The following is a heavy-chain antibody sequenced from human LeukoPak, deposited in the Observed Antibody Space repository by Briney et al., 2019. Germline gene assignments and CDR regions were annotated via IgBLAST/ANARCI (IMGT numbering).Heavy chain of an antibody. CDR3: ARLAYRGPAVADFDY. CDR2: IYYTGST. CDR1: GGSFSGYY. V-gene: IGHV4-59*08. Sequence: SETLSLTCAAYGGSFSGYYWSWIRQPPGKGLEWIGYIYYTGSTNYNPSLESRVTMSVDTSKNQFSLKLSSVTAADTAVYYCARLAYRGPAVADFDYWGQGTLVTVSS. D-gene: IGHD6-19*01. J-gene: IGHJ4*02.